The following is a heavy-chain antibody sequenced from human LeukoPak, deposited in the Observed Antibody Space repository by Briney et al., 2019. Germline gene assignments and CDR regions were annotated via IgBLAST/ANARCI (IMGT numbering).Heavy chain of an antibody. CDR2: IYYSGST. J-gene: IGHJ4*02. CDR1: GGSISSGDYY. D-gene: IGHD6-19*01. CDR3: ASIAVAGYYFDY. Sequence: SQTLSLTCTVSGGSISSGDYYWSWIRQPPGKGLEWIGYIYYSGSTYYNPSLKSRVTISVDTSKNQFSLKLSSVTAADTAVYYCASIAVAGYYFDYWGQGTLVTVSS. V-gene: IGHV4-30-4*01.